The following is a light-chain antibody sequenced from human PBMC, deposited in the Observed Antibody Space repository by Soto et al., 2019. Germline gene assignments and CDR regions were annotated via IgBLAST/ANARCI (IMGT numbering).Light chain of an antibody. CDR2: EVN. CDR1: SSDIGAYNY. V-gene: IGLV2-14*01. Sequence: QSALTQPASVSGSPGQSITISCTGTSSDIGAYNYVSWYQQYPGRAPKLMIYEVNNRPSGVSNRFSGSKSGNTASLPISGLQAEDEADYYCSSFTTSSTYVVGAGTKVTVL. J-gene: IGLJ1*01. CDR3: SSFTTSSTYV.